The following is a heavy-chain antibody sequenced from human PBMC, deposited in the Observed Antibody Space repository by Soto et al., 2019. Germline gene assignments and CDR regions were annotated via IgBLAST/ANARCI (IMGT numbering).Heavy chain of an antibody. CDR3: ARADVHMSGWYRPQSHYPYRLGV. J-gene: IGHJ6*02. Sequence: QVQLVQSGAEVKKPGSSVKVSCKASRDTFISYAITWVRQAPGQGLAWMGGIIPMFGTASYTQKFQGRVTITADEPTSTAYRELSSLRSEDTACYYCARADVHMSGWYRPQSHYPYRLGVWSQGTTVTVSS. D-gene: IGHD6-19*01. CDR1: RDTFISYA. CDR2: IIPMFGTA. V-gene: IGHV1-69*01.